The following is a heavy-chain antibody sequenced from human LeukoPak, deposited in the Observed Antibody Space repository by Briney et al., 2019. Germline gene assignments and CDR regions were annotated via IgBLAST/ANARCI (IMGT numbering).Heavy chain of an antibody. D-gene: IGHD3-9*01. J-gene: IGHJ6*03. CDR1: GFTFSSYA. V-gene: IGHV3-23*01. Sequence: GGSLRLSCAASGFTFSSYAMSWVRQAPGKGLEWVSAISGSGGSTYYADSVKGRFTISRDNSKNTLYLQMNSLRAEDTAVYYCAKGTYDILTGCFSPGDYYYYYMDVWGKGTTVTVSS. CDR3: AKGTYDILTGCFSPGDYYYYYMDV. CDR2: ISGSGGST.